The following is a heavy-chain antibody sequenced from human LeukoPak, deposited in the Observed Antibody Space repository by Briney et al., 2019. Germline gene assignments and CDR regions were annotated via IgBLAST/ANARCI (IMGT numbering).Heavy chain of an antibody. CDR3: AREYEDYYDSSGSYYFDY. V-gene: IGHV3-53*01. Sequence: GGSLRFSCAASGFTVSSNYMSWVRQAPGKGLEWVSVIYSGGSTYYADSVKGRFTISRDNSKNTLYLQMNSLRAEDTAVYYCAREYEDYYDSSGSYYFDYWGQGTLVTVSS. D-gene: IGHD3-22*01. J-gene: IGHJ4*02. CDR2: IYSGGST. CDR1: GFTVSSNY.